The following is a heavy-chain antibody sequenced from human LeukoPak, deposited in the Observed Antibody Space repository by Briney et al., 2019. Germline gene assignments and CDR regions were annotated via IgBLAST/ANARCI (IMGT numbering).Heavy chain of an antibody. CDR1: GFTFSSYS. CDR2: IRSSGSAI. CDR3: ARDQWLQRIVVVPAATGDAFHL. D-gene: IGHD2-2*01. Sequence: GGSLRLSCAASGFTFSSYSMSWVRQAQGTGLEWVSYIRSSGSAIYYADSLKGRFTISRDNSKNSLYLQMNRLRAEDTAVYYCARDQWLQRIVVVPAATGDAFHLWGQEPMVTVSS. J-gene: IGHJ3*01. V-gene: IGHV3-48*01.